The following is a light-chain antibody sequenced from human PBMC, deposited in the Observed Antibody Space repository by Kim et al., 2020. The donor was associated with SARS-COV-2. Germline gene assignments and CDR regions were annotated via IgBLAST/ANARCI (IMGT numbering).Light chain of an antibody. Sequence: QSVTISCTGTSSDVGIYNRVSWYQQPPGTAPKLMIYEVSNRPSGVPDRFSGSKSGNTASLTISGLQAEDEADYYCSSYTSSSTFVVFGGGTQLTVL. CDR2: EVS. J-gene: IGLJ2*01. CDR1: SSDVGIYNR. V-gene: IGLV2-18*02. CDR3: SSYTSSSTFVV.